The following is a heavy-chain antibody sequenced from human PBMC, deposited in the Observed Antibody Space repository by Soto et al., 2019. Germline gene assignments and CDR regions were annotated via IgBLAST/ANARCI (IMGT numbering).Heavy chain of an antibody. CDR2: IKQDGSEK. Sequence: PGGSLRLSCAASGFTFSSYWMSWVRQAPGKGLEWVANIKQDGSEKYYVDSVKGRFTISRDNAKNSLYLQMNSLRAEDTAVYYCAREVYDYSNYYYYGMDVWGQGTTVTVSS. CDR1: GFTFSSYW. CDR3: AREVYDYSNYYYYGMDV. J-gene: IGHJ6*02. V-gene: IGHV3-7*01. D-gene: IGHD4-4*01.